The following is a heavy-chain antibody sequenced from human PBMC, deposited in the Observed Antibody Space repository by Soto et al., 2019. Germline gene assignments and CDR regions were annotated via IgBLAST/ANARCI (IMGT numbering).Heavy chain of an antibody. CDR2: IDGDESTT. J-gene: IGHJ5*02. CDR3: AKKGQAGTTRWFDL. V-gene: IGHV3-74*01. CDR1: GFTFSNYW. D-gene: IGHD1-7*01. Sequence: PGGSLRLSCAASGFTFSNYWMHWVRQAPGKGLEWISRIDGDESTTNYADSVKGRFTISRDNAKNTLYLQMNSLRAEDTAVYYCAKKGQAGTTRWFDLWGQGTLVTVSS.